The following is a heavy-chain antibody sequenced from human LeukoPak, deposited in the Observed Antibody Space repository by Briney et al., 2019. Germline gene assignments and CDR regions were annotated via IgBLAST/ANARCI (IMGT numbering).Heavy chain of an antibody. D-gene: IGHD1-1*01. J-gene: IGHJ6*03. V-gene: IGHV4-38-2*01. Sequence: SETLSLTCGVSGYPINNTYYWVWIRQPPGKGLEWIRSLYHPDSTYYNPSLKSRVTISVDTSRNQFSLRLSFVTAADTAVYYCARQNDSYFYYYLDLWGTGTTVTVSS. CDR3: ARQNDSYFYYYLDL. CDR2: LYHPDST. CDR1: GYPINNTYY.